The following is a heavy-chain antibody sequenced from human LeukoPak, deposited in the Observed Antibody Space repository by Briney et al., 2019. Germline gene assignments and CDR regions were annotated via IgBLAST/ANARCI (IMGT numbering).Heavy chain of an antibody. V-gene: IGHV4-59*07. Sequence: SDTLSLTCTVSGGSISSYYWSWIRQPPGKGLEWIGYIYYSGSTNYNPSLKSRVTISVDTSKNQFSLKLSSVTAADTAVYYCARPEGSGSYGTWGQGTLVTVSS. D-gene: IGHD3-10*01. J-gene: IGHJ5*02. CDR3: ARPEGSGSYGT. CDR2: IYYSGST. CDR1: GGSISSYY.